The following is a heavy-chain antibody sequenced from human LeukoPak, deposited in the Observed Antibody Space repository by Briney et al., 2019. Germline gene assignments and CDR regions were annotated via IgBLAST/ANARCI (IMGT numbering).Heavy chain of an antibody. D-gene: IGHD6-13*01. CDR3: AKDMGRSWSLRHSYYYGMDV. J-gene: IGHJ6*02. CDR2: ISWNSGSI. Sequence: GRSLRLSCAASGFTFDDYAMHWVRQAPGKGLEWVSGISWNSGSIGYADSVKGRFTISRDNAKNSLYLQMNSLRAEDTALYYCAKDMGRSWSLRHSYYYGMDVWGQGTTVTVSS. V-gene: IGHV3-9*01. CDR1: GFTFDDYA.